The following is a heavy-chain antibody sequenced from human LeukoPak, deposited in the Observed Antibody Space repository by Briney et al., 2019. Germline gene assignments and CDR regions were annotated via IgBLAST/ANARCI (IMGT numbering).Heavy chain of an antibody. CDR2: ISWNSGSI. J-gene: IGHJ4*02. D-gene: IGHD3-22*01. Sequence: GGSLRLSCAASGFTSDDYAMTTVRQAPGKDLESVSGISWNSGSIGYAASVKGRFTISRDNAKNSLYLQMKNLRAEDTALYYCANDSRIVVGPIDYWGQGTLVTVSS. CDR3: ANDSRIVVGPIDY. V-gene: IGHV3-9*02. CDR1: GFTSDDYA.